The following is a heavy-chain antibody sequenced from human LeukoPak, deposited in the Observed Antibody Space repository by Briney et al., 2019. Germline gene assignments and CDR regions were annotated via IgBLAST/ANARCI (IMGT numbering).Heavy chain of an antibody. CDR2: IYYSGST. V-gene: IGHV4-59*12. Sequence: SETLSLTCTVSGGSISSYYWSWIRQPPGKGLEYIGYIYYSGSTNYNPSLKSRVTISVDTSKNQFSLKLSSVTAADTAVYYCARVRGYSYGSHYYYYMDVWGKGTTVTVSS. J-gene: IGHJ6*03. CDR3: ARVRGYSYGSHYYYYMDV. CDR1: GGSISSYY. D-gene: IGHD5-18*01.